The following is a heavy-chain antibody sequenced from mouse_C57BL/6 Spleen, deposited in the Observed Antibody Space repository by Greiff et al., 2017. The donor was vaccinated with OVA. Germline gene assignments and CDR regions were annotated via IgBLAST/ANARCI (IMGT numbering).Heavy chain of an antibody. Sequence: VQLQQSGPELVKPGASVKISCKASGYSFTGYYMNWVKQSPEKSLEWIGEINPSTGGTTYNQKFKAKATSTVDKSSSTAYMQLKSLTSDDSAVYYCARSGYYGSRGAWFAYWGQGTLVTVSA. CDR3: ARSGYYGSRGAWFAY. D-gene: IGHD1-1*01. CDR1: GYSFTGYY. V-gene: IGHV1-42*01. J-gene: IGHJ3*01. CDR2: INPSTGGT.